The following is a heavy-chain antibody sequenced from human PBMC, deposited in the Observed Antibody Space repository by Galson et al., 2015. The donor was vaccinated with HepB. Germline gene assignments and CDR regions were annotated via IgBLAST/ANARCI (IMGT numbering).Heavy chain of an antibody. D-gene: IGHD3-9*01. CDR3: AREGPQTGTSSFDI. CDR2: ISYDGSNK. J-gene: IGHJ3*02. V-gene: IGHV3-30-3*01. CDR1: GFTFSSYA. Sequence: SLRLSCAASGFTFSSYAMHRVRQAPGKGLEWVALISYDGSNKYYADSVKGRFTVSRDNSKNTVHLEMNGLRLEDTAVYYCAREGPQTGTSSFDIWGQGTMVTVSS.